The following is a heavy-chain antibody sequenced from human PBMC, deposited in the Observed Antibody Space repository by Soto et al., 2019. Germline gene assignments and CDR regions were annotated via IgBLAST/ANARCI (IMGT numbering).Heavy chain of an antibody. CDR2: ISGTGGHT. J-gene: IGHJ6*02. CDR3: ARAREGIAAAGTRVYYGMDV. D-gene: IGHD6-13*01. CDR1: GFTFSSYA. V-gene: IGHV3-23*01. Sequence: QSGGSLRLSCAASGFTFSSYAMSWVRQAPGKGLEWVSAISGTGGHTYYADSVKGRFTISRDNSKNTLYLQMSSLRADDTAVYYCARAREGIAAAGTRVYYGMDVWGQGTTVTVSS.